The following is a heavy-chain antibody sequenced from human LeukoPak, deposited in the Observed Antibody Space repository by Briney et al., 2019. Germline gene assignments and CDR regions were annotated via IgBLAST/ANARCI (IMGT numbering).Heavy chain of an antibody. D-gene: IGHD3-22*01. CDR2: IYSGGST. Sequence: PGGSLRLSCAASGFTVSSNYMSWVRQAPGKGLEWFSVIYSGGSTYYADSVKGRFTISRDNSKNTLYLQMNSLRAEDTAVYYYARLTRSGYYENWGQGTLVTVSS. CDR3: ARLTRSGYYEN. V-gene: IGHV3-53*01. CDR1: GFTVSSNY. J-gene: IGHJ4*02.